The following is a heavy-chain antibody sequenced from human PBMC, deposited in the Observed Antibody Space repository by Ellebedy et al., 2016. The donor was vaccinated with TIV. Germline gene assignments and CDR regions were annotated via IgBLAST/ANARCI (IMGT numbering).Heavy chain of an antibody. CDR3: ARDRVHYAHFDY. J-gene: IGHJ4*02. Sequence: GGSLRLXCAASGFTFIIYSLNWVRQAPGKGLEWVSYISSSSRTIYYADSVKGRFTISRDNAKNSLYLQMNSLRAEDTAVYYCARDRVHYAHFDYWGQGTLVTVSS. V-gene: IGHV3-48*01. CDR2: ISSSSRTI. D-gene: IGHD4-17*01. CDR1: GFTFIIYS.